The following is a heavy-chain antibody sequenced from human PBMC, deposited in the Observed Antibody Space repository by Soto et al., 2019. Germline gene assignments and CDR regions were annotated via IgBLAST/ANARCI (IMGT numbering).Heavy chain of an antibody. CDR2: IIPIFGTA. J-gene: IGHJ6*02. CDR3: ARSTLFCSSTSCYYYYYGMDV. Sequence: QVQLVQSGAEVKQPGSSVKVSCKASGGTFSSYAISWVRQAPGQGLEWMGGIIPIFGTANYAQKFQGRVTITADESTSTAYMELSSLRSEDTAVYYCARSTLFCSSTSCYYYYYGMDVWGQGTTVTVSS. V-gene: IGHV1-69*01. CDR1: GGTFSSYA. D-gene: IGHD2-2*01.